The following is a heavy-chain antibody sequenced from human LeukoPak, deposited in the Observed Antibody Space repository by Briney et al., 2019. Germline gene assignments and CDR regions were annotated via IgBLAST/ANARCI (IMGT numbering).Heavy chain of an antibody. CDR1: GFTFSGSA. CDR2: IRSRANSYAT. V-gene: IGHV3-73*01. Sequence: PGGSLKLSCAASGFTFSGSAMHWVRQASGKGLEWVGRIRSRANSYATAYAASVKGRFTISRDDSKNTAYLQMSSLKTEDTAVYYCTSPRTHCSGGSCYDYWGQGTLVTVSS. CDR3: TSPRTHCSGGSCYDY. J-gene: IGHJ4*02. D-gene: IGHD2-15*01.